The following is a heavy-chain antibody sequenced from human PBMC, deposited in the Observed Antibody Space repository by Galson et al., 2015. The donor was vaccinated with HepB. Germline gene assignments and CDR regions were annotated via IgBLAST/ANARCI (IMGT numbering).Heavy chain of an antibody. V-gene: IGHV4-30-2*01. CDR2: IYHSGST. Sequence: TLSLTCAVSGGSISSGGYSWSWIRQPPGKGLEWIGYIYHSGSTYYNPSLKSRVTISVDRSKNQFSLKLSSVTAADTAVYYCARVYCSSTSCYHMAFYWFDPWGQGTLVTVSS. D-gene: IGHD2-2*01. CDR1: GGSISSGGYS. J-gene: IGHJ5*02. CDR3: ARVYCSSTSCYHMAFYWFDP.